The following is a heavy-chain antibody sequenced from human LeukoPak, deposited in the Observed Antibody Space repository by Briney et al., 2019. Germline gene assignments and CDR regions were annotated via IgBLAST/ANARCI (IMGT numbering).Heavy chain of an antibody. D-gene: IGHD3-10*01. CDR1: GCTFTTYG. Sequence: ASVKVSYKPSGCTFTTYGISWLRQPPGQGRAGMEWISAYNCKKQYAHNPQDTIANTTDQSTSTAYMELRSLRSDDSAVYYCAREVSEEGDGSAYNYWGQGTLVTVSS. J-gene: IGHJ4*02. V-gene: IGHV1-18*01. CDR2: ISAYNCKK. CDR3: AREVSEEGDGSAYNY.